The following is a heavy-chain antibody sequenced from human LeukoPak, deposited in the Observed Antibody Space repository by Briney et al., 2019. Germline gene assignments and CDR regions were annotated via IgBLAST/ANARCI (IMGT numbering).Heavy chain of an antibody. D-gene: IGHD3-9*01. CDR3: ARARKLRYFDWLNFDY. CDR1: GGSFSGYY. J-gene: IGHJ4*02. V-gene: IGHV4-34*01. CDR2: INHSGST. Sequence: PSETLSLTCAIYGGSFSGYYWSWIRQPPGNGLEWIGEINHSGSTNYNPSLKSRVTISVDTSKNQFSLKLSSVTAADTAVYYCARARKLRYFDWLNFDYWGQGTLVTVSS.